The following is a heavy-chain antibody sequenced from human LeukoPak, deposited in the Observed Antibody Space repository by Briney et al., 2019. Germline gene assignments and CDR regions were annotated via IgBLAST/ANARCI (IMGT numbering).Heavy chain of an antibody. CDR1: GFTFSSYG. J-gene: IGHJ4*02. CDR2: IWYDGSNK. D-gene: IGHD3-10*01. CDR3: AREGGSGSYYNIYYFDY. Sequence: PGGSLRVSCAASGFTFSSYGMHWVRQAPGKGLEGVAVIWYDGSNKYYADSVKGRFTISRDNSKSTLYLQMISLRAEDTAVYYWAREGGSGSYYNIYYFDYWGQGTLVTVSS. V-gene: IGHV3-33*01.